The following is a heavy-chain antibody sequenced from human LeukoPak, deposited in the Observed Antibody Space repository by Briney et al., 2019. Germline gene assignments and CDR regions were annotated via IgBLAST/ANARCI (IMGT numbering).Heavy chain of an antibody. V-gene: IGHV1-3*01. D-gene: IGHD2-2*01. CDR2: INACNGNT. CDR1: GYTFTSYA. J-gene: IGHJ6*02. CDR3: ARDPAVGSSTGYYYYYGMDV. Sequence: ASVKVSCKASGYTFTSYAMHWVRQAPGQRLEWMGWINACNGNTKYSQKFQGRVTITRDTSASTAYMELSSLRSEDTAVYYCARDPAVGSSTGYYYYYGMDVWGQGTTVTVSS.